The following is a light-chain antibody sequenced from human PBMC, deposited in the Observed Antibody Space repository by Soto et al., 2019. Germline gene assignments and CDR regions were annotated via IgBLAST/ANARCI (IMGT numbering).Light chain of an antibody. V-gene: IGKV3-11*01. CDR2: DAS. Sequence: EIVLTQSPATLSLSPGERATLSCWASQSVTSYLAWYQQKPGQAPRLLIYDASNRATGIPARFSGSGSGTDFTLTISSLEPEEFAVYYCQQRSSWPLTFGGVTKLDIK. CDR1: QSVTSY. CDR3: QQRSSWPLT. J-gene: IGKJ4*01.